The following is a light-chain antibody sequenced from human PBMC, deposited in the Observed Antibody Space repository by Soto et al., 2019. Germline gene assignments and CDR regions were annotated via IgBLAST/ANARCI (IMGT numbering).Light chain of an antibody. J-gene: IGKJ1*01. Sequence: IQMTQSASQVPASIANGLNSTGRARQSISIWLAWYQQKPGKAPKILIYKASSLESGVPSRVSGRGSGKDFTLTIRSLQAEYFSTYYCQQYNSYPWTFGQGTKVDIK. CDR3: QQYNSYPWT. CDR2: KAS. CDR1: QSISIW. V-gene: IGKV1-5*03.